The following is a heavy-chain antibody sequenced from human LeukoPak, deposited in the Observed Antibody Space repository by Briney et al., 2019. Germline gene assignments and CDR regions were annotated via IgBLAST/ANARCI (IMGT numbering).Heavy chain of an antibody. J-gene: IGHJ4*02. D-gene: IGHD5-24*01. CDR3: AKEQMAY. V-gene: IGHV3-30*18. CDR1: GFTFSSYG. CDR2: ISYDGSNK. Sequence: PGGSLRLSCAASGFTFSSYGMHWVRQAPGKGLEWVAVISYDGSNKYYADSAKGRFTISRDNSKNTLYLQMNSLRAEDTAVYYCAKEQMAYWGQGTLVTVSS.